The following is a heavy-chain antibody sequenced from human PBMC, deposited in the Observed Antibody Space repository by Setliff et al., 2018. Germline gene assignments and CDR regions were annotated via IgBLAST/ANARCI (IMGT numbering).Heavy chain of an antibody. CDR3: AYYYDSSGFYPYFQH. CDR1: GYTFKTYG. D-gene: IGHD3-22*01. J-gene: IGHJ1*01. V-gene: IGHV1-18*01. Sequence: ASVKVSCKASGYTFKTYGFTWVRQAPGQGLEWMGWISPYNGNTNSAQKFQGRVTMTTAYMELSSLRSEDSAVYYCAYYYDSSGFYPYFQHWGQGTLVTV. CDR2: ISPYNGNT.